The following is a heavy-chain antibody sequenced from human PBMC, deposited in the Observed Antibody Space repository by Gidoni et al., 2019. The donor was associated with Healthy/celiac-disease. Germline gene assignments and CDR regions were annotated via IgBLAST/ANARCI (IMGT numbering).Heavy chain of an antibody. J-gene: IGHJ6*03. V-gene: IGHV3-30*02. Sequence: QVQLVESGGGVVQPGGSLRLSCAASGFTFSSYGMHWVRQAPGKGLEWVAFIRYDGSNKYYADSVKGRFTISRDNSKNTLYLQMNSLRAEDTAVYYCAKDLMTVEWLRGSFYYYYYMDVWGKGTTVTVSS. CDR3: AKDLMTVEWLRGSFYYYYYMDV. CDR2: IRYDGSNK. CDR1: GFTFSSYG. D-gene: IGHD5-12*01.